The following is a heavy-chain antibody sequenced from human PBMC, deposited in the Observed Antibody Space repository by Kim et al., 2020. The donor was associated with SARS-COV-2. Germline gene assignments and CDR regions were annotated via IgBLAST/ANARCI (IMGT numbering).Heavy chain of an antibody. J-gene: IGHJ4*02. CDR2: IYYSGST. V-gene: IGHV4-59*01. D-gene: IGHD4-17*01. Sequence: SETLSLTCTVSGGSISSYYWSWIRQPPGKGLEWIGYIYYSGSTNYNPSLKSRVTISVDTSKNQFSLKLSSVTAADTAVYYCARGLDYGDYEVWGQGTLVTVSS. CDR3: ARGLDYGDYEV. CDR1: GGSISSYY.